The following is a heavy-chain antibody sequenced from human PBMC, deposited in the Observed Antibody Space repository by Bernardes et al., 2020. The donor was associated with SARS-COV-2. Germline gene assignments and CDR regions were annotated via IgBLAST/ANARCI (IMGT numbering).Heavy chain of an antibody. D-gene: IGHD3-22*01. Sequence: SETLSLTCTVSGGSISSGGYYWSCIRQHPGKGLEWIGYIYYSGSTYYNPSLKSRVTISVDTSKNQFSLKLSSVTAADTAVYYCARGPYYDSSGYHHAFDIWGQGTMVTVSS. CDR1: GGSISSGGYY. J-gene: IGHJ3*02. V-gene: IGHV4-31*03. CDR3: ARGPYYDSSGYHHAFDI. CDR2: IYYSGST.